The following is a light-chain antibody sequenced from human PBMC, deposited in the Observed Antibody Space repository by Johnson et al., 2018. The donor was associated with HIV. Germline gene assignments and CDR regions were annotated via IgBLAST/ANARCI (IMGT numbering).Light chain of an antibody. CDR2: DNN. V-gene: IGLV1-51*01. Sequence: QSVLTQPPSMSAAPGQRVTISCSGSSSNIGNNYVSWYQQVPGAAPKLLIYDNNKRPSGIPDRFSGSKSGTSATLGITGLQTGDEADYYCGTWHSSLSSGFYVFGAGTKVTVL. CDR1: SSNIGNNY. J-gene: IGLJ1*01. CDR3: GTWHSSLSSGFYV.